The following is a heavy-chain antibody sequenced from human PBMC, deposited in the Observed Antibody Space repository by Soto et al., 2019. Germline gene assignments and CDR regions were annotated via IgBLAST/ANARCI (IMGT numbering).Heavy chain of an antibody. D-gene: IGHD6-13*01. Sequence: EVQLLESGGGLVQPGGSLRLSCAASGFTFSSYAMSWVRQAPGKGLEWVSAISGSGGSTYYADSAKGRFTISRDNSKNTLYLQMNSLRAEDTAVYYCVRVHSSSLDYWGQGTLVTVSS. CDR1: GFTFSSYA. V-gene: IGHV3-23*01. CDR3: VRVHSSSLDY. CDR2: ISGSGGST. J-gene: IGHJ4*02.